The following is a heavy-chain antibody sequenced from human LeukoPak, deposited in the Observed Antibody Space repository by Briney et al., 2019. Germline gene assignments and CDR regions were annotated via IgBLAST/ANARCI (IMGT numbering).Heavy chain of an antibody. Sequence: SETLSLTCTVSGGSISSYFWSWIRQPPGKGLEWIGYMYYSGSTTYNPSLKSRVTISLDTSKNQFSLKLSSVTAADTAVYYCAGNIAEYHWFGPWGRGTLVTVSS. CDR1: GGSISSYF. V-gene: IGHV4-59*08. D-gene: IGHD6-13*01. CDR3: AGNIAEYHWFGP. CDR2: MYYSGST. J-gene: IGHJ5*02.